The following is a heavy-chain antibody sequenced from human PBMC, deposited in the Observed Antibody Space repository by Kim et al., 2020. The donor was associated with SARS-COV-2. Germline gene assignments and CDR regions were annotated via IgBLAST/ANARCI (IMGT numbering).Heavy chain of an antibody. Sequence: DSVKGRFTISRDNSKNTLYLQMNSLRAEDTAVYYCAKDPTAKLRCVFDYWGQGTLVTVSS. J-gene: IGHJ4*02. V-gene: IGHV3-23*01. D-gene: IGHD4-17*01. CDR3: AKDPTAKLRCVFDY.